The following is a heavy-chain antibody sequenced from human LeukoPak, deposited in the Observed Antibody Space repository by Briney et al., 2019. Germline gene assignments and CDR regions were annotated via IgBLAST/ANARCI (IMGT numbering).Heavy chain of an antibody. CDR3: ARDGDYGSGNKYYYYYMDV. CDR1: GGSISSYY. J-gene: IGHJ6*03. CDR2: IYTSGST. V-gene: IGHV4-4*07. Sequence: SETLSLTCTVSGGSISSYYWSWIRQPAGKGLEWIGRIYTSGSTNYNPSLKSRVTMSVDTSKNQFSLKLSSVTAADTAVYYCARDGDYGSGNKYYYYYMDVWGKGTTVTISS. D-gene: IGHD3-10*01.